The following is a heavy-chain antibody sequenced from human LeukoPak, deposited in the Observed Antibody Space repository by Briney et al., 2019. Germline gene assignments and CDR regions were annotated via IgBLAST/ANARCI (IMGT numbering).Heavy chain of an antibody. CDR1: GGSISSYY. J-gene: IGHJ6*03. CDR3: ARGYSYGATYYYYCMDV. D-gene: IGHD5-18*01. CDR2: IYYSGST. V-gene: IGHV4-59*01. Sequence: SETLSLTCTVSGGSISSYYWSWIRQPPGKGLEWIGYIYYSGSTNYNPSLKSRVTISVDTSKNQFSLKLSSVTAADTAVYYCARGYSYGATYYYYCMDVWGKGTTVTVSS.